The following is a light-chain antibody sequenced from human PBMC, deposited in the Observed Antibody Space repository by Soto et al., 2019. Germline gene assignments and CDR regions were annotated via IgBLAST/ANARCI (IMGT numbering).Light chain of an antibody. CDR3: CSYAGSSTFV. J-gene: IGLJ7*01. V-gene: IGLV2-23*01. CDR2: EGS. Sequence: QSALTQPACVSGSPGQSITISCTGTSSDVGSYNLVSWYQQYPGKAPKLMIYEGSERPSGVSNRFSGSKSGNTASLTISGLQAEDEADYYCCSYAGSSTFVFGGGTQLTVL. CDR1: SSDVGSYNL.